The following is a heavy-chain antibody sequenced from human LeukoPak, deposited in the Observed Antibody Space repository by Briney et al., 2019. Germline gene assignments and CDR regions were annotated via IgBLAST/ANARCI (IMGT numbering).Heavy chain of an antibody. D-gene: IGHD7-27*01. J-gene: IGHJ4*02. CDR3: ARAWGFVDY. Sequence: PSETLSLPCNVSGGSLNNSYWSWIRQPPGKGLEWLGSIYYAGRTNYNPSLKRRVTVSVDTSKNQFSLKLTSVTAADTAVYYCARAWGFVDYWGQGTLVTVSS. CDR1: GGSLNNSY. V-gene: IGHV4-59*01. CDR2: IYYAGRT.